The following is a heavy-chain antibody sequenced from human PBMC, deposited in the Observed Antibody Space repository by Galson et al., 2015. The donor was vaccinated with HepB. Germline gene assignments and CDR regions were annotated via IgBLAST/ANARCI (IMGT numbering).Heavy chain of an antibody. V-gene: IGHV3-7*03. CDR3: ARDGHTDNTFDF. D-gene: IGHD1-1*01. CDR2: INLDGTEK. CDR1: GVTFSNSW. Sequence: SLRLCCAASGVTFSNSWMTWGRQAPGKGLEWGTNINLDGTEKYPADSVKGRFTISRDNAKNSLFLQMNSLRVEDTAVYYCARDGHTDNTFDFWGQGTLVTVSS. J-gene: IGHJ4*02.